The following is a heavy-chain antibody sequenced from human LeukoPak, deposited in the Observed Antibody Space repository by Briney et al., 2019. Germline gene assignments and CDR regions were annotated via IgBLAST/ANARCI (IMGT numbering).Heavy chain of an antibody. V-gene: IGHV3-48*03. CDR1: GFTFSSYE. CDR3: ARAEYSSSSGGMDV. D-gene: IGHD6-6*01. Sequence: GGSLRLSCAASGFTFSSYEMNWVRQALGKGLEWVSYISSSGSTIYYADSVKGRFTISRDNAKKSLYLQMNSLRAEDTAVYYCARAEYSSSSGGMDVWGQGTTVTVSS. J-gene: IGHJ6*02. CDR2: ISSSGSTI.